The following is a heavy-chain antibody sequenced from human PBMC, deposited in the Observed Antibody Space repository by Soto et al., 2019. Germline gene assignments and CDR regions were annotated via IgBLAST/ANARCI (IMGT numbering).Heavy chain of an antibody. D-gene: IGHD5-18*01. CDR1: GFTFSSYA. V-gene: IGHV3-30-3*01. CDR2: ISYDGSNK. Sequence: GGSLRLSCAASGFTFSSYAMHWVRQAPGKGLEWVAVISYDGSNKYYADSVKGRFTISRDNSKNTLYLQMNSLRAEDTAVYYCARDRARIQLWLLLFDYWGQGTRVTVSS. CDR3: ARDRARIQLWLLLFDY. J-gene: IGHJ4*02.